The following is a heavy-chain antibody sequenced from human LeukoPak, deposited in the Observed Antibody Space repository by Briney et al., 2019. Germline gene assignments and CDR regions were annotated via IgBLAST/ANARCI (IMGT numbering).Heavy chain of an antibody. Sequence: SQTLSLTCAISGDSFSSNSAAWIWIRQSPSRGLEWLGRTYYRSQWYDDYAVSVNSRMTINTDTSKNQFSLQLNSVTPEDTAVYYCARALIAVGAHYFDYWGQGNLVTVSS. V-gene: IGHV6-1*01. D-gene: IGHD6-19*01. CDR3: ARALIAVGAHYFDY. CDR2: TYYRSQWYD. J-gene: IGHJ4*02. CDR1: GDSFSSNSAA.